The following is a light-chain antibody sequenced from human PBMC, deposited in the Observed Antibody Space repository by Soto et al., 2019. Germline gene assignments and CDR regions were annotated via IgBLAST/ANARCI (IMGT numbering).Light chain of an antibody. CDR3: SSFTRSITVL. Sequence: QSALTQPASVSGSPGQSITISCTGTSIDVGDYNYVSGYQHHPGKAPKLMIYEVSNRLSGVSNRFSGSKSGNTASLTISGLQAEDDADYYCSSFTRSITVLFGGGTQLIVL. CDR1: SIDVGDYNY. CDR2: EVS. J-gene: IGLJ2*01. V-gene: IGLV2-14*01.